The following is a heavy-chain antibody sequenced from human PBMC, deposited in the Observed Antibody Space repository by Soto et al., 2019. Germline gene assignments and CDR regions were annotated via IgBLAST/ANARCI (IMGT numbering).Heavy chain of an antibody. CDR3: ASLIMPPGEEMFAVVLFD. J-gene: IGHJ1*01. CDR1: GDSISSNGYL. Sequence: QMQLQESGPGLVKPSQTLSLTCSVSGDSISSNGYLWTWIRQTPGTGLEWIGHISHSATTYSNPSLMSRVTMSVDTSKNQFSLEMRSVTAADTAVYYCASLIMPPGEEMFAVVLFDWGRGLLVTVSS. D-gene: IGHD3-3*01. V-gene: IGHV4-30-4*01. CDR2: ISHSATT.